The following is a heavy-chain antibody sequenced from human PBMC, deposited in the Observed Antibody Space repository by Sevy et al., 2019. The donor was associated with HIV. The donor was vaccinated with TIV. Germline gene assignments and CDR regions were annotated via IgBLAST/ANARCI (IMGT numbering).Heavy chain of an antibody. CDR1: GFTFSSYW. J-gene: IGHJ6*02. D-gene: IGHD6-13*01. Sequence: GGYLRLSCAASGFTFSSYWMSWVRQAPGKGLEWVANIKQDGSEKYYVDSVKGRFTISRDNAKNSLYLQMNSLRAEDTAVYYCARVIAAAGGRIDYYYGMDVWGQGTTVTVSS. CDR3: ARVIAAAGGRIDYYYGMDV. V-gene: IGHV3-7*01. CDR2: IKQDGSEK.